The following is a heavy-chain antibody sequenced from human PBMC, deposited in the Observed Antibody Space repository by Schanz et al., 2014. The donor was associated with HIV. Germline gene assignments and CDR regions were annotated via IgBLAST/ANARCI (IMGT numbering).Heavy chain of an antibody. J-gene: IGHJ4*02. D-gene: IGHD3-22*01. V-gene: IGHV3-23*04. CDR3: AKPEYDSRGNSQSHFDS. CDR1: GFTFSSYA. Sequence: EVQLVESGGGLVKPGGSLRLSCAASGFTFSSYAMTWVRQAPGKGLDWVSTISGIGGSPYYADSVKGRFTISRDNSKNTLYLQMNTLRAEDTAVYYCAKPEYDSRGNSQSHFDSWGQGTLVTVSS. CDR2: ISGIGGSP.